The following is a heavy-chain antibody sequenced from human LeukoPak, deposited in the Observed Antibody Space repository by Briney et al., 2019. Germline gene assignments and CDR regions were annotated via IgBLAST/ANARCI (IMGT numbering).Heavy chain of an antibody. J-gene: IGHJ5*02. CDR2: ISGTGGNT. CDR3: AKGGGETRQGGFDP. D-gene: IGHD4-17*01. CDR1: GFSFSNYA. V-gene: IGHV3-23*01. Sequence: GGSLRLSRAVSGFSFSNYAMSWVRQFPGKGLEWVSGISGTGGNTYYADSVKGRFTISRDNAKNSLYLQMNSLRAEDTALYYCAKGGGETRQGGFDPWGQGTLVTVSS.